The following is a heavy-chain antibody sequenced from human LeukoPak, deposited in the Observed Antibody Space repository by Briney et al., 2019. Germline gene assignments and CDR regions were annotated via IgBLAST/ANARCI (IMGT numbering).Heavy chain of an antibody. CDR1: GYSFTSYW. CDR2: IYPGDSDT. D-gene: IGHD6-13*01. Sequence: GESLKISCKGSGYSFTSYWIAWGRQMPGKGLEWRGIIYPGDSDTRYSPSFQGQVTISADKSITTAYLQWSSLKASDTAIYYCARRAVAAAGENAEYFQHWGQGTLVTVSS. V-gene: IGHV5-51*01. J-gene: IGHJ1*01. CDR3: ARRAVAAAGENAEYFQH.